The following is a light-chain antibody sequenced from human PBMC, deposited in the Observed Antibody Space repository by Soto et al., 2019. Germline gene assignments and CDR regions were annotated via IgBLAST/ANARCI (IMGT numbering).Light chain of an antibody. Sequence: QTVVTQSSSASASLGSSVKLTCNLSSGHSSNIIAWHQQQPGKAPRYLMKLEGSGSYNKGSGVPDRFSGSSSGADRYLTISNLQFEDEADYYCETWDSNTNWVFGGGTK. CDR3: ETWDSNTNWV. CDR1: SGHSSNI. CDR2: LEGSGSY. V-gene: IGLV4-60*02. J-gene: IGLJ3*02.